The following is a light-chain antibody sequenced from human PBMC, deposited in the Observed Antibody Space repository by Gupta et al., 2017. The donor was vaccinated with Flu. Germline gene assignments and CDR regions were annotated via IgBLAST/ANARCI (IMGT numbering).Light chain of an antibody. CDR1: SSNIGTNT. J-gene: IGLJ1*01. CDR2: SNN. CDR3: ATWDDSLNGYV. Sequence: QSALTPPPSASGTPGPRVTIPCSGSSSNIGTNTVNWYQHLPEMAPKLLIYSNNQRPSGVPDRFSGSKSGTSASLAISGLQPEDAADYYCATWDDSLNGYVFGTGTKVTVL. V-gene: IGLV1-44*01.